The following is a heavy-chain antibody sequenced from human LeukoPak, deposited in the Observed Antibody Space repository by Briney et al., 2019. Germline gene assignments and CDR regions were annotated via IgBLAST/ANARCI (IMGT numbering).Heavy chain of an antibody. CDR3: ARSGGGSHSRATYYFDY. CDR2: IWYDGSNK. J-gene: IGHJ4*02. V-gene: IGHV3-33*01. CDR1: GFTFSSYG. Sequence: GGSLRLSCAASGFTFSSYGMHWVRQAPGQGLEWVAVIWYDGSNKYYADSVKGRFTISRDNSKNTLYLQMNSLRAEDTAVYYCARSGGGSHSRATYYFDYWGQGTLVTVSS. D-gene: IGHD1-26*01.